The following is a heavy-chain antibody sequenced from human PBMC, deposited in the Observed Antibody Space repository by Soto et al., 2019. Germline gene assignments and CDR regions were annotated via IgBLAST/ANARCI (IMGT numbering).Heavy chain of an antibody. J-gene: IGHJ6*02. CDR3: TSGGDDYYYGMDV. D-gene: IGHD2-21*02. Sequence: GGSLRLSCTASGFTFGDYAMSWVRQAPGKGLEWVGFIRSKAYGGTTEYAASVKGRFTISRDDSKSIAYLQMNSLKTEDTAVYYCTSGGDDYYYGMDVWGQGTTVTVSS. V-gene: IGHV3-49*04. CDR1: GFTFGDYA. CDR2: IRSKAYGGTT.